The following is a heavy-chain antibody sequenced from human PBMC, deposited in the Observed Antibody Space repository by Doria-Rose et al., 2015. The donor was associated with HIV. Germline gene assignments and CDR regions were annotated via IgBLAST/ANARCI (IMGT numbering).Heavy chain of an antibody. D-gene: IGHD6-13*01. J-gene: IGHJ4*02. Sequence: QESGPVLVKPIEALTLTCTVSGVSLSSPGMGVSWIRQPPGKALEWLANIFSDDERSYKTSLKSRLTTSRGTSKSQVVLTMTDMDPVDTATYYCARIKSSRWYHKYYFDFWGQGTLVIVSA. CDR2: IFSDDER. CDR1: GVSLSSPGMG. CDR3: ARIKSSRWYHKYYFDF. V-gene: IGHV2-26*01.